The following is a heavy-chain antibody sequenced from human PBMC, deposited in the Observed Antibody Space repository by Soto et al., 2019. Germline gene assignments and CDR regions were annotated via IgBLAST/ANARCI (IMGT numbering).Heavy chain of an antibody. D-gene: IGHD3-3*01. CDR2: INGRSNYT. J-gene: IGHJ4*01. V-gene: IGHV3-21*01. CDR1: GFMFSTYV. CDR3: SREDGITGENSGFDF. Sequence: PGGSLRLSCATSGFMFSTYVMNWVRQAPGKGLEWVSSINGRSNYTYYANSVRGRFTISRDNAKNSLFLQMSSLTAEDTAVYYCSREDGITGENSGFDFWGQGTLVTVSS.